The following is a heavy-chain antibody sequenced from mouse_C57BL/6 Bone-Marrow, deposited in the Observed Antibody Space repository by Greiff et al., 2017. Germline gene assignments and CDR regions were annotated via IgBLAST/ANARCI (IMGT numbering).Heavy chain of an antibody. CDR1: GFTFSDYG. D-gene: IGHD1-1*01. J-gene: IGHJ1*03. CDR2: ISSGSGTI. V-gene: IGHV5-17*01. CDR3: ARRYYQGSLGYFDV. Sequence: EVKLVESGGGLVKPGGSLKLSCAASGFTFSDYGMHWVRQAPEEGLEWVAYISSGSGTIFYADTVKGRFTISRDNAKNTLFLQMTSLMSEETAMDYGARRYYQGSLGYFDVWGTGTTVTVSA.